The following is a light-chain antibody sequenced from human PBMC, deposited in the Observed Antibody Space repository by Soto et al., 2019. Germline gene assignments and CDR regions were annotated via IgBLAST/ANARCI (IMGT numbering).Light chain of an antibody. CDR2: EVS. CDR1: SIDVGGYNY. Sequence: QSVLTQPAAVSGSPGQSITISCTGTSIDVGGYNYVSWYHQHPGKAPKLMIYEVSNRPSGVSNRFSGSKSGNTASLTISGLQAEDEADYYCSLYKSSSTRVFGTGTKVTVL. CDR3: SLYKSSSTRV. J-gene: IGLJ1*01. V-gene: IGLV2-14*01.